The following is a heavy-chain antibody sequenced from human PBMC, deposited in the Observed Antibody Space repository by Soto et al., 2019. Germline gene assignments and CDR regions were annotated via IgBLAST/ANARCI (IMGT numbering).Heavy chain of an antibody. J-gene: IGHJ4*02. CDR3: ATLQWELLRPIDY. V-gene: IGHV3-30*02. D-gene: IGHD1-26*01. Sequence: CYADSVKGRFTISRDNSKNTLYLQMNSLRAEDTAVYYCATLQWELLRPIDYWGQGTLVTVSS.